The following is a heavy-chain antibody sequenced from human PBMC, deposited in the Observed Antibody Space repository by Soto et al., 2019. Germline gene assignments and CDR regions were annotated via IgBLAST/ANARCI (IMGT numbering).Heavy chain of an antibody. V-gene: IGHV4-61*01. Sequence: PSETLSLTCTVSGGSVSSGSYYWSWIRQSPGKGLEWIGYINYSGNTNYNPSLKSRVAISADTSKNQFSLKLRSVTAADTAVYYCARSGGVGIDYWGQGALVTVSS. CDR2: INYSGNT. D-gene: IGHD7-27*01. CDR1: GGSVSSGSYY. J-gene: IGHJ4*02. CDR3: ARSGGVGIDY.